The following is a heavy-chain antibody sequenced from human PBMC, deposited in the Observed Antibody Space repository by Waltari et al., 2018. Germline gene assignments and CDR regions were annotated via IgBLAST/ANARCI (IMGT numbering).Heavy chain of an antibody. CDR3: ARGRLMAARRFFDF. J-gene: IGHJ4*02. Sequence: EVQLVESGGGVVRPGGSLRLFCSASGFRFDDYGLGWFRRLPGKGLEWFCSINWYGDNTKYADSVKGRFIISRDNAKNSLYLQMNSLNVEDTAVYYCARGRLMAARRFFDFWGQGTLVTVSS. V-gene: IGHV3-20*04. CDR2: INWYGDNT. D-gene: IGHD6-6*01. CDR1: GFRFDDYG.